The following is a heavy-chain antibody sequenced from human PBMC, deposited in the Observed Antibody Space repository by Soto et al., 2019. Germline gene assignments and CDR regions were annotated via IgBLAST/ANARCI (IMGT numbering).Heavy chain of an antibody. V-gene: IGHV4-34*01. CDR3: ARAPLFLGSSWPTDRGYYYYGMDV. CDR2: INHSGST. CDR1: GGSFSGYY. Sequence: NPSETLSLTCAVYGGSFSGYYWSWIRQPPGKGLEWIGEINHSGSTNYNPSLKSRVTISVDTSKNQFSLKLSSVTAADTAVYYCARAPLFLGSSWPTDRGYYYYGMDVWGQGTTVTVSS. D-gene: IGHD6-13*01. J-gene: IGHJ6*02.